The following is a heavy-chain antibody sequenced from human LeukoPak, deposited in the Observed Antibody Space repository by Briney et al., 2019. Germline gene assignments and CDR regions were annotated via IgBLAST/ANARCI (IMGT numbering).Heavy chain of an antibody. CDR1: GYSFTSYW. Sequence: GESLKISCKGSGYSFTSYWIGWVRQMPGKGLEWMGIIYPGDSDTRYSPSFQGQVTISADKSISTAYLQWGSLKASDTAMYYCARSSNWGVDSGYDPFDYWGQGTLVTVSS. CDR3: ARSSNWGVDSGYDPFDY. V-gene: IGHV5-51*01. CDR2: IYPGDSDT. J-gene: IGHJ4*02. D-gene: IGHD5-12*01.